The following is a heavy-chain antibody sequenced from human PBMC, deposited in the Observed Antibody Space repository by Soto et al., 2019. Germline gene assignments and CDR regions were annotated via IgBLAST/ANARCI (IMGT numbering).Heavy chain of an antibody. J-gene: IGHJ5*02. Sequence: SVKVSCKASGGTFSSYAIGWVRQAPGQGLEWMGGIIPIFGTANYAQKFQGRVTITADESTSTAYMELSSLGSEDTAVYYCARVGPEENWFDPWGQGTLVTVSS. CDR2: IIPIFGTA. CDR1: GGTFSSYA. V-gene: IGHV1-69*13. CDR3: ARVGPEENWFDP.